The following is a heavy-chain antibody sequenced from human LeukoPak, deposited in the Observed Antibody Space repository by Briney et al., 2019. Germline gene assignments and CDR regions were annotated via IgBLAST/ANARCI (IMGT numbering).Heavy chain of an antibody. CDR3: ARSGVDTYGLQASGDFDY. CDR1: GYTFTVYY. D-gene: IGHD5-18*01. J-gene: IGHJ4*02. V-gene: IGHV1-2*06. Sequence: ASVKVSCEASGYTFTVYYVHWVRQAPGQGLEWMGRISPNSGDTNYAQKFQGRVTMTRDTSSSTAYMELSRLRSDDTAVYYCARSGVDTYGLQASGDFDYWGRGILVTVSS. CDR2: ISPNSGDT.